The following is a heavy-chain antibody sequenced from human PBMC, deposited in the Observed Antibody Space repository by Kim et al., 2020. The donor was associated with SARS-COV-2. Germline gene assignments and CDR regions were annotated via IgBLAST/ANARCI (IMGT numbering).Heavy chain of an antibody. CDR3: AKDLYGSGSGYYYYGMDV. CDR2: ISYDGSNK. D-gene: IGHD3-10*01. V-gene: IGHV3-30*18. J-gene: IGHJ6*02. CDR1: GFTFSSYG. Sequence: GGSLRLSCAASGFTFSSYGMHWVRQAPGKGLEWVAVISYDGSNKYYADSVKGRFTISRDNSKNTLYLQMNSLRAEDTAVYYCAKDLYGSGSGYYYYGMDVWGQGTTVTVSS.